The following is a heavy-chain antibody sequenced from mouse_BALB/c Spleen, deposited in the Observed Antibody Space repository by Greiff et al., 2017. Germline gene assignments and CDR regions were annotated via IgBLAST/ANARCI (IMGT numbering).Heavy chain of an antibody. CDR3: AKKEGPYYGLYYYAMDY. CDR1: GFSLTSYG. J-gene: IGHJ4*01. Sequence: VKVEESGPGLVQPSQSLSITCTVSGFSLTSYGVHWVRQSPGKGLEWLGVIWRGGSTDYNAAFMSRLSITKDNSKSQVFFKMNSLQADDTAIYYCAKKEGPYYGLYYYAMDYWGQGTSVTVSS. V-gene: IGHV2-5*01. D-gene: IGHD2-10*01. CDR2: IWRGGST.